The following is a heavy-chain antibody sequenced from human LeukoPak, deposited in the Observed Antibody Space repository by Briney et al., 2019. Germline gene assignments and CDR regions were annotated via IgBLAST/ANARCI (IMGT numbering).Heavy chain of an antibody. J-gene: IGHJ6*03. CDR1: GGSISSTGYY. CDR2: IDNSGSA. CDR3: ARDCEFCDLLFYMNV. D-gene: IGHD3-16*01. Sequence: PSETLSLTCTVSGGSISSTGYYWTWIRQPAGKGLEWIGHIDNSGSANCNPSLKSRVTISVDTSKNQFSLNLTSVTAADTAVYYCARDCEFCDLLFYMNVWGKGPRSPSP. V-gene: IGHV4-61*09.